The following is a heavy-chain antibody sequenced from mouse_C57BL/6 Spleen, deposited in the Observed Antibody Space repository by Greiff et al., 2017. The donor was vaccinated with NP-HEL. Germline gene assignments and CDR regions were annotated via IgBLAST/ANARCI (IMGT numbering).Heavy chain of an antibody. CDR2: INPNNGGT. Sequence: VQLQQSGPELVKPGASVKISCKASGYTFTDYYMNWVKQSHGKSLEWIGDINPNNGGTSYNQKFKGKATLTVDKSSSTASMELRSLTSEDSAVYYCASPRYYGSSYGWFAYWGQGTLVTVSA. J-gene: IGHJ3*01. D-gene: IGHD1-1*01. CDR3: ASPRYYGSSYGWFAY. CDR1: GYTFTDYY. V-gene: IGHV1-26*01.